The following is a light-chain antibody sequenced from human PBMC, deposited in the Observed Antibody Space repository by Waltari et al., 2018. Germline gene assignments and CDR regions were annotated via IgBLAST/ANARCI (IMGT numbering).Light chain of an antibody. J-gene: IGLJ1*01. Sequence: QSGLTQPASVSGSPGQSITISCTGTSSYVGNYNLVSCYQPYAGKAPKLMVYEVTKRASGVSDRFSGSKSGNTASLTISGLQSEDEADYYCCSYVGLGIYVFGTGTKVTVL. V-gene: IGLV2-23*02. CDR2: EVT. CDR3: CSYVGLGIYV. CDR1: SSYVGNYNL.